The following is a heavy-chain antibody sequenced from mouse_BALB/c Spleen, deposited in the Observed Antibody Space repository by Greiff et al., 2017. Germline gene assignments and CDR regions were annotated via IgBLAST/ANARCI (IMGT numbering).Heavy chain of an antibody. Sequence: LVESGPGLVAPSQSLSITCTVSGFSLTSYDISWIRQPPGKGLEWLGVIWTGGGTNYNSAFMSRLSISKDNSKSQVFLKMNSLQTDDTAIYYCVRDQDYYGSSFYAMDYWGQGTSVTVSS. V-gene: IGHV2-9-2*01. D-gene: IGHD1-1*01. CDR2: IWTGGGT. CDR3: VRDQDYYGSSFYAMDY. CDR1: GFSLTSYD. J-gene: IGHJ4*01.